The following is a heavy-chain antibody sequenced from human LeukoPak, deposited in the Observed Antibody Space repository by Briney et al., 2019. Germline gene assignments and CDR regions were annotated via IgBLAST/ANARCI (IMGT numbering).Heavy chain of an antibody. J-gene: IGHJ6*02. V-gene: IGHV3-30*07. Sequence: SYDGSNNYYADSVKGRFTISRDDSKNTACLQMNSLKTEDTAVYYCTSDASRNNYFYYGMDVWGQGTAVTVSS. CDR3: TSDASRNNYFYYGMDV. CDR2: SYDGSNN. D-gene: IGHD1/OR15-1a*01.